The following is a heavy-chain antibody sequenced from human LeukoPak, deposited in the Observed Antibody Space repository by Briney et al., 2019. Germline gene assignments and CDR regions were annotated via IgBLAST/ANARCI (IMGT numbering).Heavy chain of an antibody. D-gene: IGHD3-22*01. J-gene: IGHJ4*01. CDR2: IYYSGST. V-gene: IGHV4-59*08. Sequence: SETLSLTCTVSGGSISSYYWSWIRQPPGKGLEWIGYIYYSGSTNYNPSLKSRVTISVDTSKNQFSLKLSSVTAADTAVYYCARLFRPYYYDSSGYYPWYFDYWGQGTLVTVSS. CDR1: GGSISSYY. CDR3: ARLFRPYYYDSSGYYPWYFDY.